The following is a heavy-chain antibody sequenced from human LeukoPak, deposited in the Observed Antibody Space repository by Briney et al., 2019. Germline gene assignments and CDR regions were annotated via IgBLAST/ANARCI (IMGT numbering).Heavy chain of an antibody. CDR2: IYYSGST. J-gene: IGHJ4*02. Sequence: SETLSLTCAVYGGSISSYYWSWIRQPPGKGLEWIGYIYYSGSTNYNPSLKSRVTISVDTSKNQFSLKLSSVTAADTAVYYCATSRDRFDYWGQGTLVTVSS. CDR1: GGSISSYY. CDR3: ATSRDRFDY. V-gene: IGHV4-59*01. D-gene: IGHD5-24*01.